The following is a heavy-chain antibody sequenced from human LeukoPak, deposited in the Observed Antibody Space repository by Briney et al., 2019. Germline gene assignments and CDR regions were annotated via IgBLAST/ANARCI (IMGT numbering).Heavy chain of an antibody. CDR1: GFTFSSYW. CDR2: INSDGSST. Sequence: GGSLRLSCAASGFTFSSYWMHWVRQAPGKGLVWVSRINSDGSSTSYADSVTGRFTISRDNAMNSLYLQMNSLRVEDTAVYYCARDPGIAAAGTVGYFDSWGQGILVTVSS. J-gene: IGHJ4*02. V-gene: IGHV3-74*01. D-gene: IGHD6-13*01. CDR3: ARDPGIAAAGTVGYFDS.